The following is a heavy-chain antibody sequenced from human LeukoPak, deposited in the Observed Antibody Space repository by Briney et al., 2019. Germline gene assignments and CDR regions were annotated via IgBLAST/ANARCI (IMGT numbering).Heavy chain of an antibody. J-gene: IGHJ5*02. CDR3: ARDRGIGGYNWFDP. CDR1: GFTFDDYG. D-gene: IGHD3-10*01. CDR2: INWNDGST. Sequence: PGGSLRLSCAASGFTFDDYGMSWLRQAPGKGLEWVSGINWNDGSTGYADSVKGRFTISRDNAKNSLYLQMNSLRAEDTALYHCARDRGIGGYNWFDPWGQGTLVTVSS. V-gene: IGHV3-20*01.